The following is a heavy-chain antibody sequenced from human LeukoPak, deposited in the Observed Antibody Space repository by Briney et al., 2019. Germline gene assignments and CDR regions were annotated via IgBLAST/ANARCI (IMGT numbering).Heavy chain of an antibody. CDR3: ARAAWRGSNSRDAFDI. CDR1: GGSISSGGDY. CDR2: ISYSGTT. J-gene: IGHJ3*02. V-gene: IGHV4-31*03. D-gene: IGHD4-23*01. Sequence: SETLSLTCTVSGGSISSGGDYWSWIRQHPGKGLEWIEYISYSGTTYYSPSLQSRITISLDTSKNQFSLELSSVTAADTAVYYCARAAWRGSNSRDAFDIWGLGTVVTVSS.